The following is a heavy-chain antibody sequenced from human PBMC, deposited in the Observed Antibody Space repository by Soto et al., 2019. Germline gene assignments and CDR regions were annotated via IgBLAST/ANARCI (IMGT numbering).Heavy chain of an antibody. J-gene: IGHJ4*02. D-gene: IGHD2-8*01. CDR1: GRSVSNSNYY. CDR3: VSQRTSVLTQAYFDY. V-gene: IGHV4-39*01. Sequence: SETLSLTCTVSGRSVSNSNYYWGWIRQSPGKGLESIESVYYSGRSYSNAFVMSGVTISVDTSKNQFSLNLNSVTASDTAVYYCVSQRTSVLTQAYFDYWGPGALVTVSS. CDR2: VYYSGRS.